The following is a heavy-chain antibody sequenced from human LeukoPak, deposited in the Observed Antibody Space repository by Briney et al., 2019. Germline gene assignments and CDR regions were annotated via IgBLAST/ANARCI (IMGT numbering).Heavy chain of an antibody. CDR2: INPSGGST. J-gene: IGHJ4*02. CDR1: GYTFTSYY. CDR3: ARREGVVAGFDY. Sequence: ASVKVSCTASGYTFTSYYMHWVRQAPGQGLEWMGIINPSGGSTSYAQKFQGRVTMTRDTSTSTVYMELSSLRSEDTAVYYCARREGVVAGFDYWGQGTLVTVSS. D-gene: IGHD2-15*01. V-gene: IGHV1-46*01.